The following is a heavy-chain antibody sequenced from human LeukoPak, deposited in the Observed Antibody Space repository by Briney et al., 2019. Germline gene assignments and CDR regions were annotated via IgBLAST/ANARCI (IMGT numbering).Heavy chain of an antibody. V-gene: IGHV4-38-2*01. J-gene: IGHJ4*02. D-gene: IGHD2-15*01. Sequence: GXXXXWIRQPPXXXXXXXXXFYHSGSTYYNPSLKSRVTISVDTSKNQFSLKLSSVTAADTAVYYCASLRYCSGGSCQHFDYWGQGTLVTVSS. CDR1: GXX. CDR3: ASLRYCSGGSCQHFDY. CDR2: FYHSGST.